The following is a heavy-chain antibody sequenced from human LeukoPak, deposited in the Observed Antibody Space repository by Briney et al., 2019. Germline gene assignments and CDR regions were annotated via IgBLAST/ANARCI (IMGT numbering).Heavy chain of an antibody. CDR1: GDNFSSYI. J-gene: IGHJ3*01. CDR3: AREGVYSPDGSGYHRHAFDV. Sequence: SVKVSCKAPGDNFSSYIITWVRQAPGQGLEWMGRIIPELDVANLAQVFKGRVTITADKSTNTAHMELSGLRSDDTAVYYCAREGVYSPDGSGYHRHAFDVWGKGTVVIVSS. V-gene: IGHV1-69*04. CDR2: IIPELDVA. D-gene: IGHD3-22*01.